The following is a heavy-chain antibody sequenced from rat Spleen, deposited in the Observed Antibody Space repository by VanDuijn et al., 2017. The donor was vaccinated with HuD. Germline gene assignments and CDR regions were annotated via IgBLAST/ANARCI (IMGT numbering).Heavy chain of an antibody. D-gene: IGHD4-3*01. CDR2: INPDGGST. Sequence: EVQLVESGGGLVQPGRSLKLSCAASGFTFSNYYMAWVRQAPGKGLEWVSSINPDGGSTFYPDSVKGRFTISRDNAKSTLYLQMDSLRSGDMATYYCATDYNSGVTRFDYWGQGVMVTVSS. CDR1: GFTFSNYY. V-gene: IGHV5-27*01. CDR3: ATDYNSGVTRFDY. J-gene: IGHJ2*01.